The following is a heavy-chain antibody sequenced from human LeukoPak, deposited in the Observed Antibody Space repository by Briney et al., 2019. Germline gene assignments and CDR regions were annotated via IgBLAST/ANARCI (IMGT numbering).Heavy chain of an antibody. V-gene: IGHV3-15*01. CDR3: TTDRGGYSSSWFYYFDY. CDR1: GFTFSNAW. Sequence: GGSLRLSCAASGFTFSNAWMSWVRQAPGKGLEWVGRIKSKTDGGTTDYAAPVKGRFTISRDDSKNTLYLQMSSLKTEDTPVYYCTTDRGGYSSSWFYYFDYWAQGTLVTVSS. CDR2: IKSKTDGGTT. J-gene: IGHJ4*02. D-gene: IGHD6-13*01.